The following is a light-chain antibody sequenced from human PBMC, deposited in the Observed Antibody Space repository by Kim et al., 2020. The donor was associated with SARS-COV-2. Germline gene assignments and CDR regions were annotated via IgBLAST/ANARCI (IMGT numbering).Light chain of an antibody. Sequence: SVAPGERATLSCRGSQSISINLAWYQQKPGQAPRLLIYGASTRATGVPARFSGSGSGTEFTLTVSSLQSEDFAVYYCQQYNKWPTFGGGTKVDIK. J-gene: IGKJ4*01. CDR3: QQYNKWPT. CDR1: QSISIN. CDR2: GAS. V-gene: IGKV3-15*01.